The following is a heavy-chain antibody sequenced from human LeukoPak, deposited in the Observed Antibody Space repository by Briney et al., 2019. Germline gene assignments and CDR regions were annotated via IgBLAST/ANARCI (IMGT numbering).Heavy chain of an antibody. Sequence: GASVKVSCKASGYTFTSYGISWVRQAPGQGLEWMGWISAYNGNTNYAQKLQGRVTMTTDTSTSTAYMELRSLRSDDTAVYYCASNVRGSGWYPFDYWGQGTLVTVSS. CDR2: ISAYNGNT. CDR3: ASNVRGSGWYPFDY. CDR1: GYTFTSYG. D-gene: IGHD6-19*01. J-gene: IGHJ4*02. V-gene: IGHV1-18*01.